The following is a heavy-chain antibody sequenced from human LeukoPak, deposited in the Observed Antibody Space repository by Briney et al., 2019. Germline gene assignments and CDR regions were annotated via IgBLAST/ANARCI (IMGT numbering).Heavy chain of an antibody. J-gene: IGHJ4*02. Sequence: SETLSLTCTVSGDSISSYYWSWVRQPAGKGLKWIGRIHPSGSTNYNPSLKSRVTLSVDTSKNQFSLKLSSVTAADTAVYYCARGPPPDFDYWGRGTLVTVSS. CDR3: ARGPPPDFDY. CDR1: GDSISSYY. CDR2: IHPSGST. V-gene: IGHV4-4*07.